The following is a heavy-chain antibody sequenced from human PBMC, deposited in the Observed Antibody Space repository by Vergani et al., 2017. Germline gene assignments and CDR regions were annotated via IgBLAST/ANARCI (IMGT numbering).Heavy chain of an antibody. CDR2: LIPLFGTT. J-gene: IGHJ4*02. CDR3: ARXRRYCSGGSCYLDY. D-gene: IGHD2-15*01. CDR1: GGTFSTYA. Sequence: QVQLVQSGAEVKKPGSSVKVSCKASGGTFSTYAISWVRQAPGQGLEWIGRLIPLFGTTNYAQNFQGRVTITAEASTSTAYMELSSLRSEDTAVYYCARXRRYCSGGSCYLDYWGQGTLITVSS. V-gene: IGHV1-69*13.